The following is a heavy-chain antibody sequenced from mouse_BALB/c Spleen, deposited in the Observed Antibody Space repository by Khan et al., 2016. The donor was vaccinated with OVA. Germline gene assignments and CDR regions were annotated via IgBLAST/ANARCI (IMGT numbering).Heavy chain of an antibody. Sequence: QVQLKQSGPGLVAPSQSLSITCTTSGFSLTNYGVHWVRQPPGKGLEWLVVIWSDGSTTYNSALISRLTISTDNSKSQASLKMNSLQTDDNAMYFCARQPYYHYNIMDYWGQGTSVTVSS. V-gene: IGHV2-6-1*01. D-gene: IGHD2-10*01. J-gene: IGHJ4*01. CDR1: GFSLTNYG. CDR3: ARQPYYHYNIMDY. CDR2: IWSDGST.